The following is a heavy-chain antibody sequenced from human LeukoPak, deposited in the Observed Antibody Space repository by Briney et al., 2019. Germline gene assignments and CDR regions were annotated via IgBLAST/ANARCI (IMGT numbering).Heavy chain of an antibody. J-gene: IGHJ3*02. D-gene: IGHD4-17*01. CDR1: GFTFDDYA. V-gene: IGHV3-9*01. Sequence: QPGRSLRLSCAASGFTFDDYAMHWVRQAPGKGLEWVSGISWNSGSIGYADSVKGRFTISRDNAKNSLYLQMNSLRAEDTALYYCAKDANDYGDSDTPDAFDIWGQGTTVTVSS. CDR2: ISWNSGSI. CDR3: AKDANDYGDSDTPDAFDI.